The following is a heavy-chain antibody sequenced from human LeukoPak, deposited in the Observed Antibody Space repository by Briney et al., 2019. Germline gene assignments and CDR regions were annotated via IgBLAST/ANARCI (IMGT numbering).Heavy chain of an antibody. Sequence: SETLSLTCTVSGGSISTHYCNWVRQPAGKGLEWIGRIYTSGSTNYNPSLKSRVTMSVDTSKNQFSLKLSSVTAADTAVYYCAREAPYDILTGYYWAINWFDPWGQGTLVTVSS. CDR1: GGSISTHY. CDR3: AREAPYDILTGYYWAINWFDP. CDR2: IYTSGST. D-gene: IGHD3-9*01. V-gene: IGHV4-4*07. J-gene: IGHJ5*02.